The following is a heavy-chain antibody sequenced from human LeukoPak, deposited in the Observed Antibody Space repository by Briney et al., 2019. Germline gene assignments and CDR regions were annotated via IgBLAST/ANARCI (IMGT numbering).Heavy chain of an antibody. Sequence: SETLSLTCTVSGGSISSYYWSWIRQPPGKGLEWIGYIYYSGSTNYNPSLKSRVTISVDTSKNQFSLKLSSVTAADTAVYYCARQVHGDYVFWFDPWGQGTLVTVSS. CDR1: GGSISSYY. CDR2: IYYSGST. J-gene: IGHJ5*02. V-gene: IGHV4-59*01. CDR3: ARQVHGDYVFWFDP. D-gene: IGHD4-17*01.